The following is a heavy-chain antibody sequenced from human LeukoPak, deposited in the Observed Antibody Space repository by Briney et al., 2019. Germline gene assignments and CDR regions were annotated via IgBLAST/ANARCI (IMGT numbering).Heavy chain of an antibody. V-gene: IGHV4-38-2*01. CDR2: IYHSGST. Sequence: SETLSLTCAVSGYSISSGYYWGWIRPPPGKGLEWIGSIYHSGSTYYNPSLKSRVTISVDTSKNQFSLKLSSVTAADTAVYYCARGQGHYYDSSGYYYYYMDVWGKGTTVTVSS. CDR1: GYSISSGYY. CDR3: ARGQGHYYDSSGYYYYYMDV. D-gene: IGHD3-22*01. J-gene: IGHJ6*03.